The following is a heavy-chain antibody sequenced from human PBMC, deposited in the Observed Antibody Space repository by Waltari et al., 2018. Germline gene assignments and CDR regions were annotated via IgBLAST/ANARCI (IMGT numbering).Heavy chain of an antibody. CDR1: Y. D-gene: IGHD3-22*01. Sequence: YWGWIRQPPGKGLEWIATIYYSGSPYYNPSLRSRVTISEDTSKNQFSLKLSPLTAADTAVYYCARHASYYHASGPAATFDIWGQGTMVTVST. CDR2: IYYSGSP. CDR3: ARHASYYHASGPAATFDI. J-gene: IGHJ3*02. V-gene: IGHV4-39*01.